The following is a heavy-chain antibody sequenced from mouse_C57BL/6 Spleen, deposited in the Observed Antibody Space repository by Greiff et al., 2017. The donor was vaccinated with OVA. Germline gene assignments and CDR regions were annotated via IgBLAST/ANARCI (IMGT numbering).Heavy chain of an antibody. CDR2: ISDGGSYT. V-gene: IGHV5-4*01. Sequence: EVKLVESGGGLVKPGGSLKLSCAASGFTFSSYAMSWVRQTPEKRLEWVATISDGGSYTYYPDNVKGRFTISRDNAKNNLYLQMSHLKSEDTAMYYCAREEGYSNYPPWFAYWGQGTLVTVSA. CDR3: AREEGYSNYPPWFAY. CDR1: GFTFSSYA. D-gene: IGHD2-5*01. J-gene: IGHJ3*01.